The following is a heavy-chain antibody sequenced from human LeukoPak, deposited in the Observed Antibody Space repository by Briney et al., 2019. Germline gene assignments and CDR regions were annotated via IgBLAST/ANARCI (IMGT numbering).Heavy chain of an antibody. Sequence: GGSLRLSCAASGFTFSNYAMNWVRQAPGKGLEWVSAISGSSDITYYADSVKGRFTISRDNSKNTLYLQMNSLRLEDTAGYYCAKGAGYSSNWNFDYWGQGTLVTVSS. J-gene: IGHJ4*02. CDR1: GFTFSNYA. CDR3: AKGAGYSSNWNFDY. CDR2: ISGSSDIT. D-gene: IGHD6-13*01. V-gene: IGHV3-23*01.